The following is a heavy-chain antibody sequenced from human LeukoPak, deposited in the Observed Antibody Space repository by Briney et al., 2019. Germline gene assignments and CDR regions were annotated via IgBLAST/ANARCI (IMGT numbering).Heavy chain of an antibody. Sequence: SETLSLTCAVYGGSFSGYYWSWIRQPPGKGLEWIGEINHSGSTNYNPSLKSRVTISVDTSKNQFSLKLSSVTAADTAVYYCARENRAAVAVGYYFDYWGQGTLVTVSS. CDR3: ARENRAAVAVGYYFDY. D-gene: IGHD6-19*01. CDR1: GGSFSGYY. J-gene: IGHJ4*02. CDR2: INHSGST. V-gene: IGHV4-34*01.